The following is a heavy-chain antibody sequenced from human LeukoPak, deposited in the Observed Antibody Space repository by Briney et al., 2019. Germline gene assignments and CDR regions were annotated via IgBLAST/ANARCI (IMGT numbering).Heavy chain of an antibody. D-gene: IGHD3-22*01. CDR1: GLTFSSHA. J-gene: IGHJ4*02. Sequence: GGSLRLSCAASGLTFSSHAMNWVRQAPGKGLEWVSTISGRSYNTYYADSVKGRFSISRDNSKNTLYLQMNNLRAEDTAVYYCAKGGYYDSNGYFRAFDYWGQGTLVTVSS. V-gene: IGHV3-23*01. CDR3: AKGGYYDSNGYFRAFDY. CDR2: ISGRSYNT.